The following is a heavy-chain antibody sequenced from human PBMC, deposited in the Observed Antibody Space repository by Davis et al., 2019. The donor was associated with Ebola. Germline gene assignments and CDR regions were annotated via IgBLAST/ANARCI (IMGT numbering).Heavy chain of an antibody. J-gene: IGHJ6*02. V-gene: IGHV3-43*02. CDR3: AKTSTALYYYYGMDV. Sequence: PGGSLRLSCAASGFTFDAYAMHWVRHAPGKGLEWVSLISGDGGSTYYADSVKGRFTISRDNSKNSLYLQMNSLRTEDTALYYCAKTSTALYYYYGMDVWGQGTTVTVSS. CDR2: ISGDGGST. D-gene: IGHD5-18*01. CDR1: GFTFDAYA.